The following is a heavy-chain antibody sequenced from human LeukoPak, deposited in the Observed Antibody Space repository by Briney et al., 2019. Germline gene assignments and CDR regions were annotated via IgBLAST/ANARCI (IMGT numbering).Heavy chain of an antibody. D-gene: IGHD2/OR15-2a*01. J-gene: IGHJ6*02. Sequence: PGGSLRLSCAASGFTFSSYSMNWVRQAPGKGLEWVSSISSSSSYIYYADSVKGRFTISRDNSKNTLYLQMNSLRAEDTAVYYCAKDVSALSHYYGMDVWGQGTTVTVSS. CDR3: AKDVSALSHYYGMDV. CDR1: GFTFSSYS. CDR2: ISSSSSYI. V-gene: IGHV3-21*01.